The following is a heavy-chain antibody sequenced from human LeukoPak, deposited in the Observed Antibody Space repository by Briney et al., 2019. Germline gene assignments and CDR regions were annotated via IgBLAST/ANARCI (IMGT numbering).Heavy chain of an antibody. Sequence: GGSLRLSCAASGFTLDDYGMSWVRQAPGKGLEWVSGINWNGGSTGYADSVKGRFTISRDNAKNSLYLQMNSLRAEDTALYHCARDSYYYGSGYYGMDVWGQGTTVTVSS. CDR1: GFTLDDYG. D-gene: IGHD3-10*01. J-gene: IGHJ6*02. V-gene: IGHV3-20*01. CDR2: INWNGGST. CDR3: ARDSYYYGSGYYGMDV.